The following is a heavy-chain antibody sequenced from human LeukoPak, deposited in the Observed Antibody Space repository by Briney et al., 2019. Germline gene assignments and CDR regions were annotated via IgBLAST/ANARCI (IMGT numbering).Heavy chain of an antibody. V-gene: IGHV3-23*01. CDR2: ISGSGGST. CDR1: GFTFRNYA. CDR3: AKDFGPTRITIFGVVINYFDY. D-gene: IGHD3-3*01. Sequence: PGGSLRLSCAASGFTFRNYAMSWVRQAPGKGLEWVSAISGSGGSTYYADSVKGRFTISRDNSKNTLYLQMNSLRAEDTAVYYCAKDFGPTRITIFGVVINYFDYWGQGTLVTVSS. J-gene: IGHJ4*02.